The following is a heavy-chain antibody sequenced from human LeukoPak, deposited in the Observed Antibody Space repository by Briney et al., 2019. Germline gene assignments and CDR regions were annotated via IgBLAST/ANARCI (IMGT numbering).Heavy chain of an antibody. CDR1: GFNLRSYA. D-gene: IGHD3-10*01. CDR2: LSGSGIST. J-gene: IGHJ4*02. V-gene: IGHV3-23*01. CDR3: AKHFGSGDYYNFFDD. Sequence: GRSLRLSCAASGFNLRSYAMSWARQAPGKGLGSLSVLSGSGISTFYADSVKGRFTISRDNAKNTLYLQMDSLRAEDTAVYYCAKHFGSGDYYNFFDDWGQGTLVSVSS.